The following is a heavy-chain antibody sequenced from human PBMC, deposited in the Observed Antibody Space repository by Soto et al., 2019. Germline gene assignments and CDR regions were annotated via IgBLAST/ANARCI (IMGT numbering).Heavy chain of an antibody. Sequence: SETLSLTCTVSGGSISSSSYYWGWIRQPPGKGLEWIGSIYYSGSTYYNPSLKSRVTISVDTSKNQFSLKLSSVTAADTAVYYCASSGGGLTGYVDYWGQGTLVTVSS. D-gene: IGHD3-9*01. J-gene: IGHJ4*02. CDR1: GGSISSSSYY. CDR2: IYYSGST. CDR3: ASSGGGLTGYVDY. V-gene: IGHV4-39*01.